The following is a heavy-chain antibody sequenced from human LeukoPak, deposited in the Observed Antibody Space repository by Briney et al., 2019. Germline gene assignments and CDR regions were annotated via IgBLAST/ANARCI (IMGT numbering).Heavy chain of an antibody. J-gene: IGHJ4*02. Sequence: GGSLRLSCAASGFTFSTYGIHWVRQAPGKGLEWVAFIRYDGSNKYYADSVKGRFTISRDNSKNTLYLQMNSLRAEDTAVYYCAKDNYYYGCFDGGDYWGQGTLVTVSS. D-gene: IGHD3-10*01. CDR1: GFTFSTYG. CDR3: AKDNYYYGCFDGGDY. V-gene: IGHV3-30*02. CDR2: IRYDGSNK.